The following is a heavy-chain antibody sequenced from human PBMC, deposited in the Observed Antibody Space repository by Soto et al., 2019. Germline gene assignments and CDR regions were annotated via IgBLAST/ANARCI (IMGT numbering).Heavy chain of an antibody. CDR1: GGTFSTYI. Sequence: QVQLVQSGAEVKKPWSSVKVSCKTSGGTFSTYIISWVRQAPGHGLEWMGKIVTILDKGIYAQKYQGRVTMTADTSTSTAYMVLSSLRSEGTTVYYCAREIADRDSSDPVGGDAFDIWGPGTMVTVSS. CDR2: IVTILDKG. CDR3: AREIADRDSSDPVGGDAFDI. D-gene: IGHD1-26*01. V-gene: IGHV1-69*08. J-gene: IGHJ3*02.